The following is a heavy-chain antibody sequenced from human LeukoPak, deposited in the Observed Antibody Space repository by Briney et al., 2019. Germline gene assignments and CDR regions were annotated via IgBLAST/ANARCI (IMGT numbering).Heavy chain of an antibody. CDR2: INPNSGGT. CDR1: GYTFTGYY. J-gene: IGHJ4*02. Sequence: ASVKVSCKASGYTFTGYYMHWVRQAPGQGLEWMGWINPNSGGTNYAQQFQGRVTLTRDTSISPASMELSRLRSDDTAVYYCARDGPDYVWGSYRYTLHWGQGTLVTVSS. V-gene: IGHV1-2*02. D-gene: IGHD3-16*02. CDR3: ARDGPDYVWGSYRYTLH.